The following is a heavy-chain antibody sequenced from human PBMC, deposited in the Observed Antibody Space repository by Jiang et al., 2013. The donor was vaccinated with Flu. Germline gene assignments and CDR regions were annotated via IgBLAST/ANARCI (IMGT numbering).Heavy chain of an antibody. CDR1: GYTFTSYY. CDR2: INPSGGST. J-gene: IGHJ4*02. D-gene: IGHD2-2*01. CDR3: ARIRGGDCSSTSCYGVFDY. Sequence: KVSCKASGYTFTSYYMHWVRQAPGQGLEWMGIINPSGGSTSYAQKFQGRVTMARDTSTSTVYMELSSLRSEDTAVYYCARIRGGDCSSTSCYGVFDYWGQGTLVTVSS. V-gene: IGHV1-46*01.